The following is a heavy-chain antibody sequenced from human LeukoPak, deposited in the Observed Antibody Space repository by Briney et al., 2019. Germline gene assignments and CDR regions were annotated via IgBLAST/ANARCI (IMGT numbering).Heavy chain of an antibody. V-gene: IGHV4-39*07. Sequence: SETLSLTCTVSGGSISSSSYYWGWIRQSPGKGLEWIGEGGDSGGTKYNPSLKSRVTISADTSKNQFSLKLSSLTAADTAVYHCAKNGQSGFSFDPWGQGTLVTVSS. J-gene: IGHJ5*02. D-gene: IGHD1-26*01. CDR1: GGSISSSSYY. CDR3: AKNGQSGFSFDP. CDR2: GGDSGGT.